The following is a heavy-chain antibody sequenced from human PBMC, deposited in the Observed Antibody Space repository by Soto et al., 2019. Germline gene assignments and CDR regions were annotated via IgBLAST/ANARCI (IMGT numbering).Heavy chain of an antibody. V-gene: IGHV4-59*01. CDR2: IYYSGST. D-gene: IGHD3-9*01. J-gene: IGHJ4*02. CDR3: ARVNYDILTGYYISAYFDY. CDR1: GGSISSYY. Sequence: PSETLSLTCTVSGGSISSYYWSWIRQPPGKGLEWIGYIYYSGSTNYNPSLKSRVTISVDTSKNQFSLKLSSVTAADTAVYYCARVNYDILTGYYISAYFDYWGQGTLVTVSS.